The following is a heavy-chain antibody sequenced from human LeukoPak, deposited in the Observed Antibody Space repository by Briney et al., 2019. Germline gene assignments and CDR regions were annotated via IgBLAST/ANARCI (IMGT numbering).Heavy chain of an antibody. V-gene: IGHV1-8*02. CDR1: GYTFTGYY. D-gene: IGHD2-21*01. CDR2: MNPNSGNT. J-gene: IGHJ6*02. Sequence: ASVKVSCKASGYTFTGYYMHWVRQAPGQGLEWMGWMNPNSGNTGYAQKFQGRVTMTRNTSISTAYMELSSLRSEDTAVYYRARGSVAYYYYYGMDVWGQGTTVTVSS. CDR3: ARGSVAYYYYYGMDV.